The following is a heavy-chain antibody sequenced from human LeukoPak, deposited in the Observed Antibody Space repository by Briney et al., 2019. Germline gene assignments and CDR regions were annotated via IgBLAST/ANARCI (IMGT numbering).Heavy chain of an antibody. J-gene: IGHJ4*02. V-gene: IGHV4-30-4*01. Sequence: SQTLSLTCTVSGGSISSGDYYWSWIRQPPGKGLEWIGYIYYSGSTYYNPSLKSRVTISVDTSKNQFSLKLSSVTAADTAVYYCARGAGRWLLSGFDYWGQGTLVTVSS. CDR2: IYYSGST. CDR1: GGSISSGDYY. CDR3: ARGAGRWLLSGFDY. D-gene: IGHD5-24*01.